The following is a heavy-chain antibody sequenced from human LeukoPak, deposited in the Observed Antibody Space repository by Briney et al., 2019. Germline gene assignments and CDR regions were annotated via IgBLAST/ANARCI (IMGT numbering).Heavy chain of an antibody. CDR2: ISSSSSYI. D-gene: IGHD2-21*02. CDR3: ARDHTYCGGDCSPGYFDY. CDR1: GFTFSSYS. J-gene: IGHJ4*02. V-gene: IGHV3-21*01. Sequence: GGSLRLSCAASGFTFSSYSMNWVRQAPGNGLEWVSSISSSSSYIYYADSVKGRFTISRDNAKNSLYLQMNSLRAEDTAVYYCARDHTYCGGDCSPGYFDYWGQGTLVTVSS.